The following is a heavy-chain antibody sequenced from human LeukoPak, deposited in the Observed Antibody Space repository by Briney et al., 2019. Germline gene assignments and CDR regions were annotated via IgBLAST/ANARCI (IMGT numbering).Heavy chain of an antibody. V-gene: IGHV4-59*08. D-gene: IGHD3-22*01. CDR1: GGSISTYY. J-gene: IGHJ4*02. CDR3: ARLVCDSRGYYFDY. Sequence: SETLSLTCTVSGGSISTYYWSWIRQPPGKGLEWIGYIRYSGSANYNPSLRSRVTISIDTSKNQFSLKLSSVTAADTAVYNCARLVCDSRGYYFDYWGQGTLVTVSS. CDR2: IRYSGSA.